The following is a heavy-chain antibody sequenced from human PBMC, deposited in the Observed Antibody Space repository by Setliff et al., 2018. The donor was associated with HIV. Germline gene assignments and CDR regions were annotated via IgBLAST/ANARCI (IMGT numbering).Heavy chain of an antibody. CDR1: GGTFTRNC. CDR3: ARGVYFTFSGEVIRHYLDV. D-gene: IGHD3-3*01. CDR2: ILPFFDTA. J-gene: IGHJ6*03. Sequence: SVKVSCKVSGGTFTRNCISWVRQAPGQGLEWMGGILPFFDTANYAQKFQGRVTITADESTSTVHMELSSLTSEDTAVYYCARGVYFTFSGEVIRHYLDVWGKGTTVTVS. V-gene: IGHV1-69*13.